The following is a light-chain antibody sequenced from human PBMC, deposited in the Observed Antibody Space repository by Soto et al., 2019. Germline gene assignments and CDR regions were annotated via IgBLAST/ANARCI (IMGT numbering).Light chain of an antibody. Sequence: DIQMTQSPSTLSASVGDRVTITCRASQNINTWLAWYQQKSGKAPKLLMYQASYLETGVPSRFSGGGSGTEFTLTISSLQPDDFATYYCQQYNTYPTFGQGTKLEIK. CDR3: QQYNTYPT. V-gene: IGKV1-5*03. CDR2: QAS. CDR1: QNINTW. J-gene: IGKJ2*01.